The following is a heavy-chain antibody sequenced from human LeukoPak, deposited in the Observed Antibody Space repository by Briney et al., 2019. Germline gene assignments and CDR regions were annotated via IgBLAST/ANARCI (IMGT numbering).Heavy chain of an antibody. CDR1: GGSFSGYY. J-gene: IGHJ5*02. CDR2: INHSGST. CDR3: ARVSRNWFDP. Sequence: SETLSLTCAVYGGSFSGYYWSWIRQPPGKGLEWIGEINHSGSTNYNPSLKSRVTISVDTSKNQFSLKLSSVTAADTAVYYCARVSRNWFDPWGQGTLVTVSS. V-gene: IGHV4-34*01.